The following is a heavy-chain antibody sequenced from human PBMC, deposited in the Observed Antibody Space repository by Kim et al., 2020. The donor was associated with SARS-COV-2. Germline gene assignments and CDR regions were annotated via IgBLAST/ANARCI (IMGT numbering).Heavy chain of an antibody. CDR3: GRDLRYYDSSGYYYFYYYGMDV. CDR2: IWYDGSNK. V-gene: IGHV3-33*01. Sequence: GGSLRLSCAASGFTFSSYGMHWVRQAPGKGLEWVAVIWYDGSNKYYADSVKGRFTISRDNSKNTLYLQMNSLRAEDTAVYYCGRDLRYYDSSGYYYFYYYGMDVWGQGTTVTVSS. D-gene: IGHD3-22*01. J-gene: IGHJ6*02. CDR1: GFTFSSYG.